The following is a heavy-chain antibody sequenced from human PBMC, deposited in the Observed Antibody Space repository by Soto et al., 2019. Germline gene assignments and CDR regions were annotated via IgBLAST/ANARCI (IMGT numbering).Heavy chain of an antibody. CDR1: GGSFSGYY. CDR3: ARGFPSTYYYGSGSYSTARVDY. J-gene: IGHJ4*02. Sequence: SETLSLTCAVYGGSFSGYYWSWIRQPPGKGLEWIGEINHSGSTNYNPSLKSRVTISVDTSKNQFSLKLSSVTAADTAVYYCARGFPSTYYYGSGSYSTARVDYWGQGTLVTVAS. V-gene: IGHV4-34*01. D-gene: IGHD3-10*01. CDR2: INHSGST.